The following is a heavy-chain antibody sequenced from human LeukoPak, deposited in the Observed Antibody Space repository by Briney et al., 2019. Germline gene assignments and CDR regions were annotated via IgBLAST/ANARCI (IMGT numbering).Heavy chain of an antibody. CDR1: GGSISSGSYY. CDR3: ARGFGELSFEILFDP. CDR2: IYTSGST. Sequence: SETLSLTCTVSGGSISSGSYYWSWIRQPAGKGLEWIGRIYTSGSTNYNPSLKSRVTISVDTSKNQFSLKLSSVTAADTAVYYCARGFGELSFEILFDPWGQGTLVTVSS. J-gene: IGHJ5*02. D-gene: IGHD3-10*01. V-gene: IGHV4-61*02.